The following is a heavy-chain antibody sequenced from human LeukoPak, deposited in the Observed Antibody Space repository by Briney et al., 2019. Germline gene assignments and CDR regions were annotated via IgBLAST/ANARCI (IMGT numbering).Heavy chain of an antibody. CDR3: ARDVGGSYIDY. D-gene: IGHD1-26*01. V-gene: IGHV1-69*04. CDR1: GGTFSSYA. Sequence: ASVKVSCKASGGTFSSYAISWVRQAPGQGLEWMGRIIPILGIANYAQKFQGRVTITADKSTSTAYMELSSLRSEDTAVYYCARDVGGSYIDYWGQGTLVTVSS. CDR2: IIPILGIA. J-gene: IGHJ4*02.